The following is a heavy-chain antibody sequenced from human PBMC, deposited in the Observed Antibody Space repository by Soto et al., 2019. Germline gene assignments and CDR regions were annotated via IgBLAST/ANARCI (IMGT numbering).Heavy chain of an antibody. CDR1: GFTFSSYA. J-gene: IGHJ4*02. D-gene: IGHD2-2*01. V-gene: IGHV3-23*01. CDR3: AKVLFLRDIVVVPAAMLFDY. CDR2: ISGSGGST. Sequence: GGSLRPSCAASGFTFSSYAMSWVRQAPGKGLEWVSAISGSGGSTYYADSVKGRFTISRDNSKNTLYLQMNSLRAEDTAVYYCAKVLFLRDIVVVPAAMLFDYWGQGTLVTVSS.